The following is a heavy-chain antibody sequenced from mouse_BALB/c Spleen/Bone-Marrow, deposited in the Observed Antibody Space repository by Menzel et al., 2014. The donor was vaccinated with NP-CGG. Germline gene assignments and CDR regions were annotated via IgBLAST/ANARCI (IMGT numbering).Heavy chain of an antibody. CDR3: APLTGTFDY. CDR1: GFNIKDTY. CDR2: IDPANDNT. V-gene: IGHV14-3*02. Sequence: SGAELVKPGASVKLSCTASGFNIKDTYMHCVKQRPEQGLEWIGRIDPANDNTQYDPKLQDKATVTSDSSSNTAYLQLSSLTSEDTAVYYCAPLTGTFDYWGQGTTLTVSS. D-gene: IGHD4-1*01. J-gene: IGHJ2*01.